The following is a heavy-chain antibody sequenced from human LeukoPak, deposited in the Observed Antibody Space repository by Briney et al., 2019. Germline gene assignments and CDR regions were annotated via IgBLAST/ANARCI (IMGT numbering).Heavy chain of an antibody. CDR1: GFTFTSSA. D-gene: IGHD2-15*01. CDR2: IVVGSGNT. CDR3: AAGNQVVYYGMDV. J-gene: IGHJ6*02. V-gene: IGHV1-58*01. Sequence: SVKVSCKASGFTFTSSAVQWVRQARGQRLEWIGWIVVGSGNTNYAQKFQEGVTITRDMSTSTAYMELSSLRSEDTAVYYCAAGNQVVYYGMDVWGQGTTVTVSS.